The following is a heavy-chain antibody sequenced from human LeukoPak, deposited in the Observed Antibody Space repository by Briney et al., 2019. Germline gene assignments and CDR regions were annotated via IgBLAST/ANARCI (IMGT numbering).Heavy chain of an antibody. D-gene: IGHD1-1*01. CDR1: GYTFTSYA. CDR3: ARANRNWRGFDY. Sequence: ASVKVSCKASGYTFTSYAMHWVRQAPGQRLEWMGWINAGNGNTKYSQKFQGRVTMTRDTSISTAYMELSRLRSDDTAVYYCARANRNWRGFDYWGQGTLATVSS. V-gene: IGHV1-3*01. CDR2: INAGNGNT. J-gene: IGHJ4*02.